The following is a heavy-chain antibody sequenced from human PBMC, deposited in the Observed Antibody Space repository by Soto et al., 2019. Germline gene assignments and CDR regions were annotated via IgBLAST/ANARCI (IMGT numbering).Heavy chain of an antibody. J-gene: IGHJ6*02. D-gene: IGHD3-22*01. CDR1: GGTFSSYP. CDR2: IIPIFGSA. Sequence: SVKVSCKASGGTFSSYPISWVRQAPGQGLEWMGGIIPIFGSADYAQKFQGRVTVTADESTSTAYMELSSLRSEDTAVYYCARAPFYYDSSGYPSSMDVWGQGTTVTV. V-gene: IGHV1-69*13. CDR3: ARAPFYYDSSGYPSSMDV.